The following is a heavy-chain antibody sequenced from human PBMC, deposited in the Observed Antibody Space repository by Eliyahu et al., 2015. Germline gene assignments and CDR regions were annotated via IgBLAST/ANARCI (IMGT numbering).Heavy chain of an antibody. CDR2: IYYSGST. D-gene: IGHD2-21*01. Sequence: QVQLQESGPGLVKPSETLSLTCTVSGGSISSXYWSWIRQPPGKGLEWIGYIYYSGSTNYNPSLKSRVTISVDTSKNQFSLKLSSVTAADTAVYYCARGGIVVDYWGQGTLVTVSS. V-gene: IGHV4-59*01. CDR1: GGSISSXY. J-gene: IGHJ4*02. CDR3: ARGGIVVDY.